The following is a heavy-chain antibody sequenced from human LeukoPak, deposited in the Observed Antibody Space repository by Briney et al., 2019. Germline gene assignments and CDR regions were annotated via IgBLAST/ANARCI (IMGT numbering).Heavy chain of an antibody. CDR3: ARELRWSCVGCNYMHV. V-gene: IGHV4-34*01. Sequence: PSETLSLICGVSGGSFSGYYWSWIRQPPGKGLEWIGNINDGGIINYNPSLKSRVTVSVDMSKRQFSLHLTSVTVADTAVYYCARELRWSCVGCNYMHVWGQGTTVTVSS. J-gene: IGHJ6*03. D-gene: IGHD4-23*01. CDR1: GGSFSGYY. CDR2: INDGGII.